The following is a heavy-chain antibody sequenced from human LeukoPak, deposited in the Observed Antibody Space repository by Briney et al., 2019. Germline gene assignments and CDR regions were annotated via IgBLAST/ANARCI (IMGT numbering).Heavy chain of an antibody. J-gene: IGHJ5*02. Sequence: SETLSLTCAVYGGSFSGYYWSWTRQPPGKGLEWIGEINHSGSTNYNPSLKSRVTISVDTSKNQFSLKLSSVTAADTAVYYCARLRYSSSWYRQRTWFDPWGQGTLVTVSS. V-gene: IGHV4-34*01. D-gene: IGHD6-13*01. CDR2: INHSGST. CDR3: ARLRYSSSWYRQRTWFDP. CDR1: GGSFSGYY.